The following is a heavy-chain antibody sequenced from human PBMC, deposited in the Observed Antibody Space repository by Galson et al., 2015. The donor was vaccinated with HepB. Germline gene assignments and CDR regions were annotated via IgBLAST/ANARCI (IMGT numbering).Heavy chain of an antibody. D-gene: IGHD2/OR15-2a*01. J-gene: IGHJ5*02. CDR3: ARDLWNWFDP. CDR2: ISSSSSTI. CDR1: GFTFSSYS. Sequence: SLRLSCAASGFTFSSYSMNWVRQAPGKGLEWVSYISSSSSTIYYADSMKGRFTISRDNAKNSLYLQMNSLRAEDTAVYYCARDLWNWFDPWGQGTLVTVSS. V-gene: IGHV3-48*04.